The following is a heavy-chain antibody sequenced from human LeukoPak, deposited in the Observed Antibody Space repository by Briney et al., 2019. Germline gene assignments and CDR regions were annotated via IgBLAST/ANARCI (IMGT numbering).Heavy chain of an antibody. CDR3: ARYFGDYGSGSYGPDY. CDR2: ISTYNGNT. V-gene: IGHV1-18*01. J-gene: IGHJ4*02. D-gene: IGHD3-10*01. CDR1: GYTFTSHG. Sequence: GASVKVSCTASGYTFTSHGISWVRQAPGQGLEWMGWISTYNGNTNYAQKLQGRVSMTTDTSTSTAYMDLRSLRSDDTAVYYCARYFGDYGSGSYGPDYWGQGTLVTVSS.